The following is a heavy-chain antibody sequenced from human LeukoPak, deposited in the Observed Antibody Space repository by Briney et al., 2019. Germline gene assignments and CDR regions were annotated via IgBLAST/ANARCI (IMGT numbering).Heavy chain of an antibody. J-gene: IGHJ4*02. V-gene: IGHV3-74*01. CDR3: ARDPSGSYYRSEYYFDY. CDR1: GFTFSSYW. Sequence: GGSLRLSCAASGFTFSSYWMHWVRQAPGKGLVWVSRINSDGSSTSYADSVKGRFTISRDNAKNTLYLQMNSLRAEDPAVYYCARDPSGSYYRSEYYFDYWGQGTLVTVSS. CDR2: INSDGSST. D-gene: IGHD1-26*01.